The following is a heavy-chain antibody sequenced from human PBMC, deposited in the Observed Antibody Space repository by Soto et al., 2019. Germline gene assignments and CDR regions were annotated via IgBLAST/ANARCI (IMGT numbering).Heavy chain of an antibody. V-gene: IGHV3-30*18. D-gene: IGHD6-19*01. CDR1: GFTFSSYG. CDR3: AKGSGYSSGWYVRDY. CDR2: ISYDGSNK. Sequence: PVGSLRLSCAASGFTFSSYGMHWVRQAPGNGLEWVAVISYDGSNKYYSDSVKGRFTISRDNSKNTLYLQMNSLRAEDTAVYYCAKGSGYSSGWYVRDYWGQGTLVTVSS. J-gene: IGHJ4*02.